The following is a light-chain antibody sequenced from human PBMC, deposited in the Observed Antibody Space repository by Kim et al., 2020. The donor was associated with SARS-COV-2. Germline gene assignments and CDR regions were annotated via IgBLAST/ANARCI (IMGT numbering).Light chain of an antibody. V-gene: IGLV2-8*01. J-gene: IGLJ1*01. CDR2: EVN. CDR1: SSDIGAYNY. Sequence: SVASSDTGNSSDIGAYNYVPCYQQHPGKAPKLMIYEVNRRPSGVPDRFSGSKSGNTASLTVSGLQAEDEADYYCTSYAGSNNLDVFGTGTKVTVL. CDR3: TSYAGSNNLDV.